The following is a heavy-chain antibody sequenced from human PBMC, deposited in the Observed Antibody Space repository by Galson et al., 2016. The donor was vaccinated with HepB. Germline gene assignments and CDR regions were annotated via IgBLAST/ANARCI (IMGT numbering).Heavy chain of an antibody. CDR2: IYPGDSDT. D-gene: IGHD5-12*01. CDR3: ARRGNSSRGAFDI. J-gene: IGHJ3*02. CDR1: GYSFTSNW. Sequence: QSGAEVKKSGESLQISCTGLGYSFTSNWIAWVRQMPGKGLEWMGSIYPGDSDTRYRPSFQGQVTISTDKSISPAYLQWSSLKASDTAMYYCARRGNSSRGAFDIWGQGTMVTVSS. V-gene: IGHV5-51*01.